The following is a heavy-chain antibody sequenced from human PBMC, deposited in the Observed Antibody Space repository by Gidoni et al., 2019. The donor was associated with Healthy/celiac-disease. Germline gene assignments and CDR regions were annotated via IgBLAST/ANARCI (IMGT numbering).Heavy chain of an antibody. V-gene: IGHV3-33*01. D-gene: IGHD2-21*02. Sequence: QVQPVESGGGVVQPGRSLRLSRAASGFPFSSYGMHWVRQAPGQGLEWLAVIWYDVSIKYYAESVKGRFTIARDNSKNTRYLQMNSLRAEDTAVYYCARLAYCGGDCYPGYFDYWGQGTLVTVSS. CDR1: GFPFSSYG. CDR3: ARLAYCGGDCYPGYFDY. J-gene: IGHJ4*02. CDR2: IWYDVSIK.